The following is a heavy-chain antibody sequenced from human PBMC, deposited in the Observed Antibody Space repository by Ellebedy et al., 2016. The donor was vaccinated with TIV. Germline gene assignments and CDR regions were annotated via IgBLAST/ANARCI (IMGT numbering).Heavy chain of an antibody. CDR1: GFTFTTYA. V-gene: IGHV3-23*01. D-gene: IGHD6-19*01. Sequence: GESLKISXAASGFTFTTYAMSWVRQAPGMGLEWVSVIGPSADNTYFADSVKGRFTVSRDNSKNMVYLQMNSLRAEDTAVYYCARDLRAVAGNPFQDYFDYWGQGTLVTVSS. J-gene: IGHJ4*02. CDR3: ARDLRAVAGNPFQDYFDY. CDR2: IGPSADNT.